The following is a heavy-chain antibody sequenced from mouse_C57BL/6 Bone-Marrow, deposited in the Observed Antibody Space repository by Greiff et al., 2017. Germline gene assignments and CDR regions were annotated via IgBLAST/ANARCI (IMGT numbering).Heavy chain of an antibody. J-gene: IGHJ3*01. Sequence: VQLQQSGAELVRPGASVKLSCTASGFNITDYSMHWVKQRPGQGLEWIGMIHPHSGSTNYTEKFKSKATLTVDTSSSTAYMQLSSLTSEDSAVYYCARSRFAYWGQGTLVTVSA. CDR2: IHPHSGST. CDR3: ARSRFAY. V-gene: IGHV1-64*01. CDR1: GFNITDYS.